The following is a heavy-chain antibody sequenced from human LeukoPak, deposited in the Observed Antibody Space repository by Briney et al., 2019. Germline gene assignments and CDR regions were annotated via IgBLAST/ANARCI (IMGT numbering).Heavy chain of an antibody. Sequence: GASVKVSCKASGYSFTSYYIHWVRLAPGQGLEWMGVINPSGGSTRYAQKFQDRVTMTTDTSTSTAYMELSRLRSDDTAVYYCATENYYDSSGYYPRSFDYWGQGTLVTVSS. V-gene: IGHV1-46*01. CDR2: INPSGGST. CDR1: GYSFTSYY. D-gene: IGHD3-22*01. CDR3: ATENYYDSSGYYPRSFDY. J-gene: IGHJ4*02.